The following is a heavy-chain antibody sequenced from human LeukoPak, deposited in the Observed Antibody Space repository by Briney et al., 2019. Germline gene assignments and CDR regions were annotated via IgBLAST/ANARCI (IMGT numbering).Heavy chain of an antibody. J-gene: IGHJ4*02. D-gene: IGHD3-22*01. CDR1: GFTFSSYS. CDR3: ARAPYYDSSPYFFDY. CDR2: ISSDTSYI. V-gene: IGHV3-21*01. Sequence: GGSLRLSCAASGFTFSSYSMNWVRQAPGKGLEWVSSISSDTSYIYYANSLKGRFTISRDNAKNSLYLQMNSLRAEDTAVYYCARAPYYDSSPYFFDYWGQGTLVTVSS.